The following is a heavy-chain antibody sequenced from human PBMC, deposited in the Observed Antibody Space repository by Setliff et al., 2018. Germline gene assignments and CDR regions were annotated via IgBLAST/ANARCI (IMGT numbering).Heavy chain of an antibody. CDR1: GYSISSGYY. J-gene: IGHJ4*02. D-gene: IGHD3-22*01. CDR2: IYYSGST. V-gene: IGHV4-38-2*02. Sequence: SETLSLTCAVSGYSISSGYYWSWIRQPPGKGLEWIGSIYYSGSTNYNPSLKSRVTISVDTSKNQFSLKLSSVTAADTAVYYCARDFWYYDSSGYYEFPYFDYWGQGTLVTVSS. CDR3: ARDFWYYDSSGYYEFPYFDY.